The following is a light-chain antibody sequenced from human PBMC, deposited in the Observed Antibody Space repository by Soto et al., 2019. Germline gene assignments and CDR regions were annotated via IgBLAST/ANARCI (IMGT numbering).Light chain of an antibody. CDR1: QSVFSS. V-gene: IGKV3-15*01. Sequence: EIVMTQSPATLSVSPGERVTLSCRASQSVFSSLAWYQQKPGQAPRLLIYGAATRATGIPGRFSGSGSGTEFTLTISSLQSEDFAVYYCQQYHNWPAFGQGTKVEIK. J-gene: IGKJ1*01. CDR2: GAA. CDR3: QQYHNWPA.